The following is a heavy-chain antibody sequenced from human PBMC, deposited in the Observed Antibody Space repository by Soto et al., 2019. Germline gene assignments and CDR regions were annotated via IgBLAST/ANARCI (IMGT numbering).Heavy chain of an antibody. D-gene: IGHD1-1*01. CDR3: ARGRYGDY. J-gene: IGHJ4*02. CDR1: GYAFTTYG. Sequence: QVHLVQSGAEVKKPGASVKVSCKGSGYAFTTYGITWVRQAPGQGLEWMGWISAHNGNTNYAQKLQGRVTVTRDTSTIKAYMELMSLRSDDTAVYYCARGRYGDYWGQGALVTVSS. CDR2: ISAHNGNT. V-gene: IGHV1-18*01.